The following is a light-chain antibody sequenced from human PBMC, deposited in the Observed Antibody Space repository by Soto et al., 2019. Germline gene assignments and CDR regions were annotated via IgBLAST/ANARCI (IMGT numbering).Light chain of an antibody. Sequence: AIQLTQTPSSLSASVGDSVTITCRASQAFTNTLAWYQQKPGKAPQLLIYDASSLEGGVPSRFSGSGSGTYFTLTISGLQPEDFATYHCQQYRTYPTFGGGTRVEIK. CDR2: DAS. CDR3: QQYRTYPT. V-gene: IGKV1-13*02. J-gene: IGKJ4*01. CDR1: QAFTNT.